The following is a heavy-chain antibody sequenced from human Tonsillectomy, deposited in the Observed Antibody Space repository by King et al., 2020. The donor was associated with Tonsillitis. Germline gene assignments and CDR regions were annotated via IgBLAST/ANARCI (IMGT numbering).Heavy chain of an antibody. CDR1: EYSFTTYW. D-gene: IGHD3-3*01. CDR3: VRVGKWGRGYYSMYYFDY. J-gene: IGHJ4*02. CDR2: IYPGDSDT. Sequence: VQLVESGAEVKKPGESLKISCKGSEYSFTTYWIGWVRQMPGKGLEWMGIIYPGDSDTRYSPSFQGQVTISADKSISTAYLQWSSLKASDTAMYYCVRVGKWGRGYYSMYYFDYWGQGTLVTASS. V-gene: IGHV5-51*01.